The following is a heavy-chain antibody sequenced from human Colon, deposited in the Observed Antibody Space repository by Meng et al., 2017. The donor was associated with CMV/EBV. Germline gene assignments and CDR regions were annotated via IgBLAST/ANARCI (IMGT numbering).Heavy chain of an antibody. CDR3: ARGTHYFDY. CDR2: VSAYNGNT. Sequence: KFSCKTSSDTFTSYGFSWVRQAPGQGLEWMGWVSAYNGNTNYAQKFQDRVSMTTDTSTSTVYMELRSLTSDDTAVYYCARGTHYFDYWGQGTLVTVSS. V-gene: IGHV1-18*01. J-gene: IGHJ4*02. D-gene: IGHD3/OR15-3a*01. CDR1: SDTFTSYG.